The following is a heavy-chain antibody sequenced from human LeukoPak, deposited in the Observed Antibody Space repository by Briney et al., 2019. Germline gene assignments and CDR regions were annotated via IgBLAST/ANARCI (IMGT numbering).Heavy chain of an antibody. V-gene: IGHV1-8*01. CDR2: MNPNSGNT. CDR3: ARVISGIYSYGYSGAFDI. Sequence: GASVKVSCKASGYAFTSYDINWVRQATGQGLEWMGWMNPNSGNTGYAQKFQGRVTMTRNTSISTAYMELSSLRSEDTAVYYCARVISGIYSYGYSGAFDIWGQGTMVTVSS. J-gene: IGHJ3*02. D-gene: IGHD5-18*01. CDR1: GYAFTSYD.